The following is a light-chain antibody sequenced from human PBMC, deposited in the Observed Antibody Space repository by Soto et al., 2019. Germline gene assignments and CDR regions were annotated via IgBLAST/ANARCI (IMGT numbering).Light chain of an antibody. CDR1: SSNVGGNNY. Sequence: QSVLTQPRSVSGSPGQSVTISCTGTSSNVGGNNYVSWNQQHPGKAPKFMIYDVSKRPSGVPNRFSGSKSGNTASLTISGLQAEDEADYYCCSYAGSYPYVFGTGTKVTVL. CDR2: DVS. CDR3: CSYAGSYPYV. J-gene: IGLJ1*01. V-gene: IGLV2-11*01.